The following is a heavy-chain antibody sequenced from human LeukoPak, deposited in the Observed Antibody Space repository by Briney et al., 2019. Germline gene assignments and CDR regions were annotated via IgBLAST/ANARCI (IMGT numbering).Heavy chain of an antibody. CDR3: ARAYHDSSGYYFDAFDI. J-gene: IGHJ3*02. CDR2: IYYSGST. V-gene: IGHV4-59*01. D-gene: IGHD3-22*01. CDR1: GGSISSYY. Sequence: KPSETLSLTCTVSGGSISSYYWSWIRQPPGKGLEWIGYIYYSGSTNYNPSLKSRVTISVDTSKNQFSLKLSSVTAADTAVYYCARAYHDSSGYYFDAFDIWGQGTMVTVSS.